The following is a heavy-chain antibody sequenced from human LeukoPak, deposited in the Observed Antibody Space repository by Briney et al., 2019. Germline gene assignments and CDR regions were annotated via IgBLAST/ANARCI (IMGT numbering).Heavy chain of an antibody. V-gene: IGHV4-59*01. Sequence: PSESLCLTRAVSVGSISIYYWSWIRHPPGRGLEWGVYIYYSGSTNYHPSLKSRVTISVDTSKNHSSLKRSSGTAADTAVYYCARETPRRKTTGTVFDYWGQGTLVTVYS. J-gene: IGHJ4*02. CDR3: ARETPRRKTTGTVFDY. CDR1: VGSISIYY. D-gene: IGHD2-8*02. CDR2: IYYSGST.